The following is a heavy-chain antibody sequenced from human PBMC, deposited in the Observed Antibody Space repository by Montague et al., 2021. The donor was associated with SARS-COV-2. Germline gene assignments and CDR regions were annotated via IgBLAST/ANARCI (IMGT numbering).Heavy chain of an antibody. Sequence: SLRLSCPASGFTFSSYWMSWVRQAPGKGLEWVANIKQDGSEKYYVDSVKGRFSISRDNAKNSLYLQMSSLRAEDTAMYYCTRLGWGYSDGLDYWGQGTLVTVSS. J-gene: IGHJ4*02. D-gene: IGHD5-18*01. CDR2: IKQDGSEK. CDR1: GFTFSSYW. CDR3: TRLGWGYSDGLDY. V-gene: IGHV3-7*01.